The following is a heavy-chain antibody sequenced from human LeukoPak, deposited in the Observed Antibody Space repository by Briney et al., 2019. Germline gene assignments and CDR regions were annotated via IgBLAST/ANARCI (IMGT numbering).Heavy chain of an antibody. Sequence: GRSLRLSCAAPGFTFSSYGMHWVRQAPGKGLEWVAVIWYDGSNKYYADSVKGRFTISRDNSKNTLYLQMNSLRAEDTAVYYCARRNSAQRPPRTMDVWGQGTTVTVSS. V-gene: IGHV3-33*01. CDR3: ARRNSAQRPPRTMDV. J-gene: IGHJ6*02. CDR2: IWYDGSNK. CDR1: GFTFSSYG. D-gene: IGHD6-25*01.